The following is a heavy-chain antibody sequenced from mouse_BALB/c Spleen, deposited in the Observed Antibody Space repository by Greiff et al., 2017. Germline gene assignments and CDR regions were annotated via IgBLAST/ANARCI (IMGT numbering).Heavy chain of an antibody. CDR1: GFSSTGYG. Sequence: QVQLKESGPGLVAPSQSLSITCTVSGFSSTGYGVNWVRQPPGKGLEWLGMIWGDGSTDYNSALKSRLSISKDNSKSQVFLKMNSLQTDDTARYYCARGPGSSPFAYWGQGTLVTVSA. D-gene: IGHD1-1*01. J-gene: IGHJ3*01. CDR3: ARGPGSSPFAY. CDR2: IWGDGST. V-gene: IGHV2-6-7*01.